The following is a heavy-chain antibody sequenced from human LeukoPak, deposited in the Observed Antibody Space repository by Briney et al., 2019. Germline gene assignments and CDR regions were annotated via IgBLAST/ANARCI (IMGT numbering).Heavy chain of an antibody. D-gene: IGHD3-22*01. J-gene: IGHJ5*02. Sequence: SETLSLTCTVSGGSISSYYWSWIRQPAGKGLEWIGRIYTSGSTNYNPSLKSRVTMSVDTSKNQFSLKLSSVTAADTAVYYCASMRPWDLTMIRHGVSWGQGTLVTVSS. CDR1: GGSISSYY. CDR3: ASMRPWDLTMIRHGVS. V-gene: IGHV4-4*07. CDR2: IYTSGST.